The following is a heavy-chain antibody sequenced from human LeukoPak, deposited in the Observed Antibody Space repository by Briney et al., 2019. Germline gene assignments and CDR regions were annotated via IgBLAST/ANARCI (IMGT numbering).Heavy chain of an antibody. V-gene: IGHV1-3*01. CDR3: ARDDCGDTCYPGGY. CDR2: THAGNGDT. Sequence: ASVKVSCKASGYTFTKYVVHWVRQAPGQRPEWMGWTHAGNGDTKYSQNFQDRVTITRDTSANTAYMELSSLTSEDTALYYCARDDCGDTCYPGGYWGQGTLVTVSS. CDR1: GYTFTKYV. J-gene: IGHJ4*02. D-gene: IGHD2-21*01.